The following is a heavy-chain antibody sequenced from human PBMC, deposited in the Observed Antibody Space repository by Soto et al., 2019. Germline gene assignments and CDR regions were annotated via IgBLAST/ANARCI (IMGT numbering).Heavy chain of an antibody. V-gene: IGHV6-1*01. D-gene: IGHD3-10*01. CDR1: GDSVSSNSAA. J-gene: IGHJ6*02. Sequence: PSQTLSLTCAISGDSVSSNSAAWNWIRRSPSRGLEWLGRTYYRSKWHNDSATSVKSRITINPDTSKNQFSLQLNSVTPEDTAVYYCARDRAKYGMDVWGQGTTVTVSS. CDR3: ARDRAKYGMDV. CDR2: TYYRSKWHN.